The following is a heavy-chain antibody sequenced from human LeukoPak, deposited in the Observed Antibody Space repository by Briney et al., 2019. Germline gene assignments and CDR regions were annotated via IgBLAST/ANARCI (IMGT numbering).Heavy chain of an antibody. CDR1: GFTFSSYG. Sequence: PGGSLRLSCAASGFTFSSYGMHWVRQAPGKGLEWVAVISCDGSNKYYADSVKGRFTISRDNSKNTLYLQMNSLRAEDTAVYYCAKDDYGDYAGGYNWFDPWGQGTLVTVSS. CDR3: AKDDYGDYAGGYNWFDP. D-gene: IGHD4-17*01. CDR2: ISCDGSNK. J-gene: IGHJ5*02. V-gene: IGHV3-30*18.